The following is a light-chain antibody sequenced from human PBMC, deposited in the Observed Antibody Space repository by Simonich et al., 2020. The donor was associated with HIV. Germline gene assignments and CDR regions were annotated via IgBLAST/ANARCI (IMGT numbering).Light chain of an antibody. Sequence: EIVMTQSPATLSVSPGERATLSCRVSQNVASNLAWYQQKPGQAPRLLIYGASSRATGIPARFSGSGFGTDFTLTISSLEPEDFAVYYCQQRSNWPPLTFGGGTKVEIK. CDR3: QQRSNWPPLT. J-gene: IGKJ4*01. CDR1: QNVASN. CDR2: GAS. V-gene: IGKV3-11*01.